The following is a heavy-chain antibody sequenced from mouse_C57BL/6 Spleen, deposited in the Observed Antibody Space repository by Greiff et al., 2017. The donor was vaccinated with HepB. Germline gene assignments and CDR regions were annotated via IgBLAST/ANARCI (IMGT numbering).Heavy chain of an antibody. D-gene: IGHD2-12*01. CDR3: TRSKRRGDYYAMDY. CDR2: IYPGGGYT. CDR1: GYTFTNYW. J-gene: IGHJ4*01. V-gene: IGHV1-63*01. Sequence: QVQLQQSGAELVRPGTSVKMSCKASGYTFTNYWIGWAKQRPGHGLEWIGDIYPGGGYTNYNEKFKGKATLTADKSSSTAYMQFSSLTSEDSAIYYCTRSKRRGDYYAMDYWGQGTSVTVSS.